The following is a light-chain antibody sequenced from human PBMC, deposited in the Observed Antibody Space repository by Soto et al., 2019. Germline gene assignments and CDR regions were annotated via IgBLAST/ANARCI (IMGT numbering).Light chain of an antibody. J-gene: IGLJ2*01. CDR2: KNS. V-gene: IGLV1-47*01. Sequence: QSVLTQPPSASGTPGQSVTISFSGSSSNMGSHHVYWYQQVPGTAPKLLIYKNSQRPSGVPDRFSGSKSGTSASLAISGLRSEDEADYYCAIWDGSLSGRIFGGGTKLTVL. CDR3: AIWDGSLSGRI. CDR1: SSNMGSHH.